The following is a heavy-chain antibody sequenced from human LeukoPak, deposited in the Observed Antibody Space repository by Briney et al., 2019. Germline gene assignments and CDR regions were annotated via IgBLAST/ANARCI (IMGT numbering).Heavy chain of an antibody. CDR3: ARDPGRGYDLRYYSNYYGMDV. J-gene: IGHJ6*04. D-gene: IGHD5-12*01. CDR2: IIISSSYL. CDR1: GFTFSSYS. Sequence: PGGSLRFSCAASGFTFSSYSMNWVRHAPGNGLKWVSSIIISSSYLSYAYSVKGRFTVSRANGKNSLYLQMNSMTAEDTAVYYCARDPGRGYDLRYYSNYYGMDVWGKETTVTVSS. V-gene: IGHV3-21*01.